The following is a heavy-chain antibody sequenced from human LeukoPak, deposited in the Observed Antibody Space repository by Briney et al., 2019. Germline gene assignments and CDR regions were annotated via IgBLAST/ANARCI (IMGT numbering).Heavy chain of an antibody. Sequence: GGSLRLSCAASGFTFSSYAIGWVRQAPGKGLEWVSVISGTGGSTYYADSVKGRFAISRDNSKNTLFLQLNSLRVEDMAVYYCAKRRLAYQFQSQYYGMDVWGQGTTVTVSS. V-gene: IGHV3-23*01. CDR1: GFTFSSYA. CDR3: AKRRLAYQFQSQYYGMDV. CDR2: ISGTGGST. D-gene: IGHD3-9*01. J-gene: IGHJ6*02.